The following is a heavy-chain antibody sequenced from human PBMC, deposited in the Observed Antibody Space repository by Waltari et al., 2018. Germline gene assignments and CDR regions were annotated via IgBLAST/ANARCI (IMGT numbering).Heavy chain of an antibody. CDR3: ARVVSSSSPSFYYYGLDV. CDR2: ISTYNGNT. J-gene: IGHJ6*02. V-gene: IGHV1-18*04. Sequence: QVQLVQSGPEVKSPGAAVKVSCKASGYTFTNYHAGRVRQAPGQGLEWMGWISTYNGNTRYAQKFQGRVTMTTDTSTSTAYMQLRSLRSDDTAVFYCARVVSSSSPSFYYYGLDVWGQGTTVTVSS. D-gene: IGHD2-15*01. CDR1: GYTFTNYH.